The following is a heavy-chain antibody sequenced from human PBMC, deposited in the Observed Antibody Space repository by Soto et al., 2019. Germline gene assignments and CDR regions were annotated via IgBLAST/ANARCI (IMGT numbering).Heavy chain of an antibody. CDR3: ARVWPEGDARYYYSVLDV. J-gene: IGHJ6*02. D-gene: IGHD2-21*02. Sequence: EVQLVESGGDLVKPGGSLRLSCVASGFNFNNYIMNWVRRAPGKGLEWVSSIGAGGDFIYYADSVRGRFTISRDNARNSLHLQMDSLTAGDTAVYYWARVWPEGDARYYYSVLDVWGQGTTVTVSS. CDR2: IGAGGDFI. CDR1: GFNFNNYI. V-gene: IGHV3-21*01.